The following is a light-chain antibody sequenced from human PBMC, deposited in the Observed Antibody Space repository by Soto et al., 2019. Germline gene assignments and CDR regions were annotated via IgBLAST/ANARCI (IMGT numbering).Light chain of an antibody. CDR3: QSYDSSLSVV. CDR2: GNS. V-gene: IGLV1-40*01. Sequence: QPVLTQPPSVSGAPGQRVTISCTGSSSNIGAGYDVHWYQQLPGTAPKLLIYGNSNRPSGVPDRFSGSKSDTSASLAITGLQAEDEADYYCQSYDSSLSVVFGGGTKVTVL. J-gene: IGLJ2*01. CDR1: SSNIGAGYD.